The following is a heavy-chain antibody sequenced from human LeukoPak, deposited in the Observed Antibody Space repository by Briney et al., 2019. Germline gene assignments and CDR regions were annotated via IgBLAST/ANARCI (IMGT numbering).Heavy chain of an antibody. Sequence: SETLSLTCTVSGGSISSYYWSWIRQPPGKGLEWIGYIYYSGSTNYNPSLKSRVTISVDTSKNQFSLKLSSVTAADTAVYYCARLTTMVRGVITIDAFDIWGQGTMVTVSS. J-gene: IGHJ3*02. CDR2: IYYSGST. CDR1: GGSISSYY. D-gene: IGHD3-10*01. CDR3: ARLTTMVRGVITIDAFDI. V-gene: IGHV4-59*08.